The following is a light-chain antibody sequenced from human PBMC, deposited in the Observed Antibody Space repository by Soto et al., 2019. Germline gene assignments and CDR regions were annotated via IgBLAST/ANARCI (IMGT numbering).Light chain of an antibody. CDR3: QQYNDSFPYT. V-gene: IGKV1-5*03. Sequence: DIQLTQSPSTLSASIGDRVTITCRASQSISTWLAWYQQKPGTAPKLLIYKASTLEGGVPARFSGSRSGTEFTLTVSSLPPDDFATCYCQQYNDSFPYTFGQGTKLEIK. CDR1: QSISTW. CDR2: KAS. J-gene: IGKJ2*01.